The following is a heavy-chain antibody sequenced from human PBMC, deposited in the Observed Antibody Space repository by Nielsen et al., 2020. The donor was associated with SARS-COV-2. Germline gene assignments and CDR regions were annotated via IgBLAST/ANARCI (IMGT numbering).Heavy chain of an antibody. CDR1: GFTFNYYG. V-gene: IGHV3-21*01. D-gene: IGHD5-12*01. CDR2: LSGSSSYI. CDR3: ARVGSRLRVGMDV. Sequence: GESLKISCAASGFTFNYYGIYWVRQAPGRGLEWVSSLSGSSSYIYFADSLQGRFTISRDNAKNSVYLQMNSLRADDTAVYYCARVGSRLRVGMDVWGQGATVTVSS. J-gene: IGHJ6*02.